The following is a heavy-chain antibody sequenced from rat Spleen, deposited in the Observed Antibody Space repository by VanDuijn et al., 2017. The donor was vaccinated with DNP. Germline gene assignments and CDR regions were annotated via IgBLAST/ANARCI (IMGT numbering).Heavy chain of an antibody. Sequence: EVQLVESGGDLVQPGRSLNLSCVASGFTFNNYWMTWIRQVPGKGLEWVASITSSDANPYYPDSVKGRFPISRVNAKNTLYLQMNSLRSEDTATYYCARAGVQWYYFDYWGQGVMVTVSS. V-gene: IGHV5-31*01. CDR2: ITSSDANP. CDR3: ARAGVQWYYFDY. D-gene: IGHD1-1*01. J-gene: IGHJ2*01. CDR1: GFTFNNYW.